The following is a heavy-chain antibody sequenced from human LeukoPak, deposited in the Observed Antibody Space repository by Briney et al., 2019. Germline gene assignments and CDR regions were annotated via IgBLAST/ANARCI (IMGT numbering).Heavy chain of an antibody. V-gene: IGHV1-69*13. CDR3: ARTTTVTTFVFDY. CDR1: GGTFSSYA. J-gene: IGHJ4*02. D-gene: IGHD4-17*01. Sequence: ASVKVSCKASGGTFSSYAISWVRQAPGQGLEWMGGIIPIFGTANYAQMFQGRVTITADESTSTAYMELSSLRAEDTAVYYCARTTTVTTFVFDYWGQGTLVTVSS. CDR2: IIPIFGTA.